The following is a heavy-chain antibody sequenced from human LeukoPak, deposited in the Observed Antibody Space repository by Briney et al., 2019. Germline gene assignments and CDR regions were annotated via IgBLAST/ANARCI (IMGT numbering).Heavy chain of an antibody. CDR2: IYYSGST. CDR3: ATGTIFGVLLQ. D-gene: IGHD3-3*01. J-gene: IGHJ4*02. CDR1: GGSVSSSGSF. V-gene: IGHV4-39*01. Sequence: PPETLSLTCTVSGGSVSSSGSFWGWIRQPPGRGLEWISTIYYSGSTYYNPSLKRRVTISVDTSKNQFSLKVNSVTAADTAVYYCATGTIFGVLLQWGQGTVVTVSS.